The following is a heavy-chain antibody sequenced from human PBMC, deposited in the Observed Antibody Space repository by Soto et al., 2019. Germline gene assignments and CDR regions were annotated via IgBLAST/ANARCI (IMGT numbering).Heavy chain of an antibody. V-gene: IGHV1-58*01. Sequence: GASVKVSCKASGFTFTSSAVQWVRQARGQRLEWIGWIVVGSGNTNYAQKFQERVTITRVMSTSTAYMELSSLRSEETAVYYCAADTGEETYCTNGVCSYGMDVWGQGTTVTVSS. J-gene: IGHJ6*02. CDR3: AADTGEETYCTNGVCSYGMDV. CDR1: GFTFTSSA. CDR2: IVVGSGNT. D-gene: IGHD2-8*01.